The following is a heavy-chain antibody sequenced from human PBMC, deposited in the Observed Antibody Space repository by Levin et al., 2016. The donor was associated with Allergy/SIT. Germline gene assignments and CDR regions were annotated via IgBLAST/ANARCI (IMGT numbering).Heavy chain of an antibody. D-gene: IGHD3-22*01. CDR2: ISSSSSYI. V-gene: IGHV3-21*01. Sequence: GGSLRLSCAASGFTFSSYSMNWVRQAPGKGLEWVSSISSSSSYIYYADSVKGRFTISRDNAKNSLYLQMNSLRAEDTAVYYCARAPSPPNYYDSSGLGWFDPWGQGTLVTVSS. CDR3: ARAPSPPNYYDSSGLGWFDP. CDR1: GFTFSSYS. J-gene: IGHJ5*02.